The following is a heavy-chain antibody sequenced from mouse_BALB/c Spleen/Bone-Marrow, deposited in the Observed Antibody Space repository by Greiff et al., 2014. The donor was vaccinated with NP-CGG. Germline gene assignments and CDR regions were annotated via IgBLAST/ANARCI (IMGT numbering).Heavy chain of an antibody. D-gene: IGHD3-3*01. V-gene: IGHV1-67*01. CDR1: GYTFTDYA. Sequence: VQLQESEPELARPGESVKISCKGSGYTFTDYAMHWVKQSHAKSLEWIGVITTYSANAKYNQKFKGKATMTVDKSSSTAYLELARLTSEDFDIYYCARGGTGPFPYWGQGTLVTVSA. CDR3: ARGGTGPFPY. CDR2: ITTYSANA. J-gene: IGHJ3*01.